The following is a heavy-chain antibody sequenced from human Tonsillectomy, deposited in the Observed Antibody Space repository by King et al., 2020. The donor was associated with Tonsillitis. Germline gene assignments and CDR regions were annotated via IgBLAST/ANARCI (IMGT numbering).Heavy chain of an antibody. J-gene: IGHJ4*02. CDR2: IYWNDDK. V-gene: IGHV2-5*01. D-gene: IGHD3-22*01. Sequence: ITLKESGPTLVKPTQTLTLTCTFSGFSLSTSGVGVGWIRQPPGKALEWLAVIYWNDDKRYSPSLRSRVTITKDTSKNQVVLTMTNMDPVDTATYYCAHTLKGNYYYSSGLQFDYWGQGTLVTVSS. CDR1: GFSLSTSGVG. CDR3: AHTLKGNYYYSSGLQFDY.